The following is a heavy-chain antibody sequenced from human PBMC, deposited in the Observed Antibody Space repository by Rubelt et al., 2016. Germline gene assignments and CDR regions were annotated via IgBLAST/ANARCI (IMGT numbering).Heavy chain of an antibody. Sequence: EVQLVESGGGLVQPGGSLRLSCAASGFTFSSYEMNWVRQAPGKGLEWVSYISSSGSTIYYADSVKGRFTISRDNAKNSLYLQMNSLRAEDTAVYYCAGLDVVVVAATVEDYWGQGTLVTVSS. CDR1: GFTFSSYE. V-gene: IGHV3-48*03. CDR3: AGLDVVVVAATVEDY. J-gene: IGHJ4*02. CDR2: ISSSGSTI. D-gene: IGHD2-15*01.